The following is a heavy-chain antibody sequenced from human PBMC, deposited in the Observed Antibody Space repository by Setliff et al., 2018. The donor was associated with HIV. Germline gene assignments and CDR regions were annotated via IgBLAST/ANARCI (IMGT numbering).Heavy chain of an antibody. CDR1: GFSFSDYA. J-gene: IGHJ4*02. CDR3: ASGLIAPRF. Sequence: PGGSLRLSCAASGFSFSDYAMTWVRQAPGKGLEWVSSISGSGGSTYDADSVKGRFTISRDNSKNTLYLQMNSLRAEDTAVYYCASGLIAPRFWGQGTLVTVSS. CDR2: ISGSGGST. D-gene: IGHD6-6*01. V-gene: IGHV3-23*01.